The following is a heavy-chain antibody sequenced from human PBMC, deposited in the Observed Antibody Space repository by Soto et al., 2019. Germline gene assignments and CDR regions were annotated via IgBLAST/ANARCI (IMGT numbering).Heavy chain of an antibody. J-gene: IGHJ4*02. D-gene: IGHD3-16*01. V-gene: IGHV3-23*01. CDR3: ARGTADDPRVYDF. CDR2: ISGTGSDT. Sequence: EVQLLESGGGLIQPGGSLKLSCAASGFTLRNYAMAWVRQAPGKGLEWVSSISGTGSDTLYADSVRGRFTISRDNYRNTLSLQMDSLRAEDTAVYFCARGTADDPRVYDFWGLGTLVTVSS. CDR1: GFTLRNYA.